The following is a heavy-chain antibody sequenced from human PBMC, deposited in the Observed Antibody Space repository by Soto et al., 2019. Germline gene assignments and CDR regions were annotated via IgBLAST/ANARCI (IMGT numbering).Heavy chain of an antibody. CDR2: ISATGGGT. CDR1: GFTFSNYG. Sequence: GGSLRLSCADSGFTFSNYGMSWVRQAPGKGLEWVSLISATGGGTYYADSVKGRFTISRDNSHNTLYLQVHSLTAEDTAVYYCAKDRRAGGNSAFYFDFWGQGAQVTVSS. J-gene: IGHJ4*02. CDR3: AKDRRAGGNSAFYFDF. D-gene: IGHD3-16*01. V-gene: IGHV3-23*01.